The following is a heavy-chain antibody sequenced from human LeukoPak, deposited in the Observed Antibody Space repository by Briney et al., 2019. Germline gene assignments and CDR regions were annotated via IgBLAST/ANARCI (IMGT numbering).Heavy chain of an antibody. CDR3: VQTTGWPSFDY. CDR1: GVSISRFY. Sequence: SETLSLTCTTSGVSISRFYWSWVRQPPGKGLEWIGNIYNGVPTFFNPSLKSRVTISVDTPKRQFSLQLASVTAADTAVYYCVQTTGWPSFDYWGQGILVTVSS. D-gene: IGHD6-19*01. V-gene: IGHV4-4*09. J-gene: IGHJ4*02. CDR2: IYNGVPT.